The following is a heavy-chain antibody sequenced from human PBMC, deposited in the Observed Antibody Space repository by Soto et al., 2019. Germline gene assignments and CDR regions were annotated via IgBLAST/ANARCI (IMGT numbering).Heavy chain of an antibody. V-gene: IGHV5-51*01. J-gene: IGHJ6*02. CDR1: GYTFTNSG. Sequence: PGESLRISCKASGYTFTNSGSGWVLQMPGKGLEWMGIIYPDDSDTRYSPSFQGQVTISADKSITTAYLQWSSLKASDTAMYYCAGGGVRGVITRTRDYYGMDVWGQGTTVTVSS. CDR2: IYPDDSDT. D-gene: IGHD3-10*01. CDR3: AGGGVRGVITRTRDYYGMDV.